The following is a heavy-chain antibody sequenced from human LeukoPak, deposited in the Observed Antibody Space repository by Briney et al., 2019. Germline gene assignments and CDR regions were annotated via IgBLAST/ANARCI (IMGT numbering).Heavy chain of an antibody. CDR1: GGSISSSSYY. V-gene: IGHV4-39*07. J-gene: IGHJ4*02. CDR2: IYYSGST. D-gene: IGHD5-18*01. Sequence: SETLSLTCTVSGGSISSSSYYWGWIRQPPGKGLEWIGSIYYSGSTYYNPSLKSRVTISVDTSKNQFSLKLSSVTAADTAVYYCASFYSYGKDYFDYWGQGTLVTVSS. CDR3: ASFYSYGKDYFDY.